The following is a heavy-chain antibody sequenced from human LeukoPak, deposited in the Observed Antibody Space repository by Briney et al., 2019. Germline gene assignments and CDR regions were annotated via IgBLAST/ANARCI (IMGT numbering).Heavy chain of an antibody. Sequence: AGGSLRLSCAASRFTFSRIWMQWARPAPGKGREWVSYIRRTSHTIYYADYVKGRFTISRDDAKNSLYLQMNSLRDEDTAVYYCARSTYYYDSSGCLYPSFFDYCGRGNLATVSA. CDR3: ARSTYYYDSSGCLYPSFFDY. D-gene: IGHD3-22*01. V-gene: IGHV3-48*02. J-gene: IGHJ4*02. CDR2: IRRTSHTI. CDR1: RFTFSRIW.